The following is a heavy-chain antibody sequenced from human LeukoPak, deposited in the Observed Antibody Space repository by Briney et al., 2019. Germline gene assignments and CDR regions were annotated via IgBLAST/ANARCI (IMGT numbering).Heavy chain of an antibody. CDR2: IWYDGSNK. CDR3: ASDRIAAAVPLEFDY. CDR1: GFTFSSYG. J-gene: IGHJ4*02. Sequence: GGSLRLSCAASGFTFSSYGMHWVRQAPGKGLEWVAVIWYDGSNKYYADSVKGRFTISRDNSKNTLYLQMNSLRAEDTAVYYCASDRIAAAVPLEFDYWGQGTLVTVSS. V-gene: IGHV3-33*01. D-gene: IGHD6-13*01.